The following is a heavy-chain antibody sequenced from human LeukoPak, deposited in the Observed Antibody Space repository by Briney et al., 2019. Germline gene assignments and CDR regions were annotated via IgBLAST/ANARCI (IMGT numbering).Heavy chain of an antibody. D-gene: IGHD3-10*01. CDR2: ISGSGGST. J-gene: IGHJ4*02. V-gene: IGHV3-23*01. CDR3: AKLWAMVQDLGGY. Sequence: PGGSLRLSCAASGFTFSSYAMSWIRQAPGKGLEWVSAISGSGGSTYYADSVKGRFTISRDNSKNTLYLQMNSLRAEDTAVYYCAKLWAMVQDLGGYWGQGTLVTVSS. CDR1: GFTFSSYA.